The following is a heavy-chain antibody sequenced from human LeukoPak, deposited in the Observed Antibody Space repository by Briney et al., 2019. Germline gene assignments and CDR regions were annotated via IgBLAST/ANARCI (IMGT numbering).Heavy chain of an antibody. D-gene: IGHD6-13*01. CDR1: GYAFTEYA. CDR3: ARDGAAAGLDY. Sequence: GASVKVSCKASGYAFTEYAMNWVRQAPGQGLEWMGGIIPIFGTANYAQKFQGRVTITADESTSTAYMELSSLRSEDTAVYYCARDGAAAGLDYWGQGTLVTVSS. V-gene: IGHV1-69*13. CDR2: IIPIFGTA. J-gene: IGHJ4*02.